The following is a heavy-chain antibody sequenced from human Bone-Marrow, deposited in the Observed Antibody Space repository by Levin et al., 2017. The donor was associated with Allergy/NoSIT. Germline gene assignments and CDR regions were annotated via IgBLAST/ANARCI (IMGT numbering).Heavy chain of an antibody. D-gene: IGHD2-15*01. V-gene: IGHV5-10-1*01. CDR3: ARRVVVVVDAPDGLDYMDV. CDR2: IDPTDSYT. CDR1: GYSFTGYW. Sequence: GESLKISCRGSGYSFTGYWISWLRQMPGKGLEWMGRIDPTDSYTAYSPSFQGHVTISVDKSISTAYLQWSSLKASDTALYYCARRVVVVVDAPDGLDYMDVWGKGTTVTVSS. J-gene: IGHJ6*03.